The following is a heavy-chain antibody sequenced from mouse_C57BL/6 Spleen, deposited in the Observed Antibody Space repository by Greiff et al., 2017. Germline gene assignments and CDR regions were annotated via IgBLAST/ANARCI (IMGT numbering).Heavy chain of an antibody. V-gene: IGHV1-18*01. Sequence: VQLKESGPELVKPGASVKIPCKASGYTFTDYNMDWVKQSHGKSLEWIGDINPNNGGTIYNQKFKGKATLTVDKSSSTAYMELRSLTSEDTAVYYCARNDYDDYAMDYWGQGTSVTVSS. D-gene: IGHD2-4*01. CDR3: ARNDYDDYAMDY. CDR2: INPNNGGT. J-gene: IGHJ4*01. CDR1: GYTFTDYN.